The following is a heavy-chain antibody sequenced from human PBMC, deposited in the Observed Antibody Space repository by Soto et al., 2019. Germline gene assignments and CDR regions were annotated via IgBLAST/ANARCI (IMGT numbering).Heavy chain of an antibody. J-gene: IGHJ3*02. Sequence: GGSLTLSCASSGFTFSNYGMHLVRQAPGKGLEWVAVIWYDGSDKYYADSVKGRFAISRDNSKDILYLQMNSLRAEDTAVFYCARDNGDDGARAFDIWGQGTMVTVSS. V-gene: IGHV3-33*01. CDR3: ARDNGDDGARAFDI. CDR2: IWYDGSDK. D-gene: IGHD4-17*01. CDR1: GFTFSNYG.